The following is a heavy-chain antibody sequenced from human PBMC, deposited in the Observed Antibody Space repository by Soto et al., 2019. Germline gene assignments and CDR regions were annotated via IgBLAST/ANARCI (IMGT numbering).Heavy chain of an antibody. CDR3: ARHGLLYGMDF. Sequence: SETLSLTCTFSGDSISSSSYYCGWIRQPPGKGLEWIGSIYYSGSTYYNPSLKSRVTISVDTSKNQFSLKLSSVTAADTAVYYCARHGLLYGMDFWGQGNTVTVYS. V-gene: IGHV4-39*01. D-gene: IGHD2-21*01. CDR2: IYYSGST. J-gene: IGHJ6*02. CDR1: GDSISSSSYY.